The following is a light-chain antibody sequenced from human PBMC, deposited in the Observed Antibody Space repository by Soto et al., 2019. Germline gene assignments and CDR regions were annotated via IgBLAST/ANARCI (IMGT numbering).Light chain of an antibody. J-gene: IGKJ3*01. CDR2: DTS. V-gene: IGKV3-11*01. CDR3: QQRFNWPFT. CDR1: QSVSIN. Sequence: EIVLTQSPATLSLSPGERATLSCRASQSVSINLACYQQKFGQAPRLLIYDTSNRATGIPARFSGSGSGTDFTLTISSLEPEDFAVYYCQQRFNWPFTFGPGTKVDIK.